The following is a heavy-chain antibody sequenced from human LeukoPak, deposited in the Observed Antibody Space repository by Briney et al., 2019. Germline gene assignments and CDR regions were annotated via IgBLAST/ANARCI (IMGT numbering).Heavy chain of an antibody. CDR3: ARAELGLSYYYYYMDV. Sequence: GGSLRLSCAASGFTFSNYWMSWVRQAPGKGLEWVSYISSSSSTVYYADSVKGRFTISRDNAKNSLYLQMNSLRAEDTAVYYCARAELGLSYYYYYMDVWGKGTTVTVSS. CDR1: GFTFSNYW. J-gene: IGHJ6*03. D-gene: IGHD1-14*01. CDR2: ISSSSSTV. V-gene: IGHV3-48*01.